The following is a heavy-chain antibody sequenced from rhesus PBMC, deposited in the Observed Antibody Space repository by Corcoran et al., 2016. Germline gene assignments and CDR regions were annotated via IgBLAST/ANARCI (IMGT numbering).Heavy chain of an antibody. D-gene: IGHD2-33*01. CDR2: INSGGSRA. Sequence: EVQLVESGGGLAKPGGSLRLSCAASGFTFSSYWMNWVRQAPGKGLEWVSAINSGGSRAYYADSVKGRFTNARDNSKNTLALQMNSLRAEDTAVYYCAKSEGDSWGQGVLVTVSS. CDR1: GFTFSSYW. J-gene: IGHJ4*01. V-gene: IGHV3S25*01. CDR3: AKSEGDS.